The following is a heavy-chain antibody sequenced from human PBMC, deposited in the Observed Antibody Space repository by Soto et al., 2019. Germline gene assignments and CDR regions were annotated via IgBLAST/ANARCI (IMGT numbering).Heavy chain of an antibody. V-gene: IGHV4-61*01. CDR1: GGSVSSGNNY. D-gene: IGHD2-15*01. J-gene: IGHJ5*02. CDR3: ARALYCSGSDCSFDP. Sequence: QVQLQESGPGLVKPSETLSLTCTVSGGSVSSGNNYWSWIRQPPGKGLEWIGYIYYTGSTSYNPSLNNRVTIFLAPPSNQVSLNLTSATAPDTAVYLRARALYCSGSDCSFDPWGQGTLVTVSS. CDR2: IYYTGST.